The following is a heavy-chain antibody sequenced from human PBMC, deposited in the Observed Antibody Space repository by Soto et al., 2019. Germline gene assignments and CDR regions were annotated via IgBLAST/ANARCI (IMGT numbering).Heavy chain of an antibody. J-gene: IGHJ4*02. CDR3: ARNRGRYSREGSIDY. V-gene: IGHV3-48*01. CDR1: GFTFSSYS. CDR2: ISSSSSTI. D-gene: IGHD6-13*01. Sequence: GGSLRLSCAASGFTFSSYSMNWVRQAPGKGLEWVSYISSSSSTIYYADSVKGRFTISRDNAKNSLYLQMNSLRAEDTAVYYCARNRGRYSREGSIDYWGQGTLVTVSS.